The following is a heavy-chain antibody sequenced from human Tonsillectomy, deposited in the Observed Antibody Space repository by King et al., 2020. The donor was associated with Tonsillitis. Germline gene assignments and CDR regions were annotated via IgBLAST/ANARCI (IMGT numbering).Heavy chain of an antibody. V-gene: IGHV5-51*01. CDR2: IYPGDSDT. D-gene: IGHD2-15*01. Sequence: QLVQSGAEVKKPGESLKISCKGSGYSFTSYWIGWVRQMPGKGLEWMGIIYPGDSDTRYIPSFQGQVTNSADKSINTAYLQWRSLKASDTAMYDCARHIGYFSGGSCSSGGFDPWGQGTLVTASS. CDR1: GYSFTSYW. J-gene: IGHJ5*02. CDR3: ARHIGYFSGGSCSSGGFDP.